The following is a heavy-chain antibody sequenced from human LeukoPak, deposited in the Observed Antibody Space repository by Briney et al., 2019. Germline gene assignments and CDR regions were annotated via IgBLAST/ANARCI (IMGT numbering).Heavy chain of an antibody. D-gene: IGHD2-21*02. CDR1: GYTFINYG. CDR3: ARGPYCGGDCSSSDSFDI. V-gene: IGHV1-18*01. J-gene: IGHJ3*02. CDR2: ISGYNGNT. Sequence: ASMKVSCKASGYTFINYGVSWVRQAPGQGLEGMGWISGYNGNTNYAQNIQGRVTMTTDTSTSTGYLELRSLRSDDTAVYFCARGPYCGGDCSSSDSFDIWGQGTMVTVSS.